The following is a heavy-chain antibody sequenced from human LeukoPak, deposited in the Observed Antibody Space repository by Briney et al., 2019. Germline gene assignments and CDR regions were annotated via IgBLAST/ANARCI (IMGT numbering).Heavy chain of an antibody. Sequence: PGRSLRLSCAASGFTFSSYAMHWVRQAPGKGLEWVAVISYDGSNKYYADSVKGRFTISRDNSKNTLYLQMNSLRAEDTAVYYCASFTYGDFDYWGQGTLVTASS. CDR2: ISYDGSNK. D-gene: IGHD4-17*01. CDR3: ASFTYGDFDY. CDR1: GFTFSSYA. J-gene: IGHJ4*02. V-gene: IGHV3-30*04.